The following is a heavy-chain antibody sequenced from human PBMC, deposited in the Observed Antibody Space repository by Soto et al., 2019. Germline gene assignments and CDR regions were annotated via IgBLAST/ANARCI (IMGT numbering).Heavy chain of an antibody. CDR2: INPNSGGT. J-gene: IGHJ4*02. D-gene: IGHD5-12*01. CDR3: ARAVEMATNIDY. Sequence: ASAKVSCKASGYTFIGNYMHWVRQAPGQGLEWMGWINPNSGGTNYAQKFQGRVTMTRDTSISTAYMELSRLRSDDTAVYYCARAVEMATNIDYWGQGTLVTVSS. CDR1: GYTFIGNY. V-gene: IGHV1-2*02.